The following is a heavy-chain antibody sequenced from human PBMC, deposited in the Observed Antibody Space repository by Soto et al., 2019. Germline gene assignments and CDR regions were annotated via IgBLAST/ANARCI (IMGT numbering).Heavy chain of an antibody. CDR2: ISGSGGST. J-gene: IGHJ3*02. CDR1: GFTFSSYA. V-gene: IGHV3-23*01. D-gene: IGHD3-22*01. CDR3: AKERGEAYYYDSSGYLDAFDI. Sequence: GGSLRLSCAASGFTFSSYAMSWVRQAPGKGLEWVSAISGSGGSTYYADSVKGRFTISRDNSKNTLYLQMNSLRAEDTAVYYCAKERGEAYYYDSSGYLDAFDIWGQGTMVTVSS.